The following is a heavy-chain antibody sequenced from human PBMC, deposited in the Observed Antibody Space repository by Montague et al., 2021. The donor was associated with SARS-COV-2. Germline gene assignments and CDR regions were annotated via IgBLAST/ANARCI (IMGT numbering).Heavy chain of an antibody. CDR2: VHYTGTT. D-gene: IGHD1-1*01. CDR3: ARHRANAGSFDI. J-gene: IGHJ3*02. CDR1: GGSITVSRYD. Sequence: SETLSLTCTVSGGSITVSRYDWGWIRQPPGKGLEWIGSVHYTGTTSYNAYLKSRLTISVDTSENQFSLKMTSVTASDTAVYHCARHRANAGSFDIWGQGTMVTVSS. V-gene: IGHV4-39*01.